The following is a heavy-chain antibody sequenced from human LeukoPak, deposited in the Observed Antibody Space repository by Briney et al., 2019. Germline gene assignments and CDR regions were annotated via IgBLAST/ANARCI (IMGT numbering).Heavy chain of an antibody. D-gene: IGHD3-10*01. Sequence: ASVKVSCKASGYTFTSYDINWVRQATGRGLEWMGWMNPNSGGTNYAQKFQGRVTMTRDTSISTAYMELRSLRSDDTAVYYCAREFSLPWFGVTPYYYYYMDVWGKGTTVTISS. CDR3: AREFSLPWFGVTPYYYYYMDV. J-gene: IGHJ6*03. CDR2: MNPNSGGT. V-gene: IGHV1-2*02. CDR1: GYTFTSYD.